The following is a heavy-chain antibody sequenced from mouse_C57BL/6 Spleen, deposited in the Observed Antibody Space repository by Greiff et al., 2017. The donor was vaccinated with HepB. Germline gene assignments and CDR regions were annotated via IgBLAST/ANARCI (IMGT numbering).Heavy chain of an antibody. V-gene: IGHV1-59*01. D-gene: IGHD1-1*01. CDR1: GYTFTSYW. Sequence: QVQLQQPGAELVRPGTSVKLSCKASGYTFTSYWMHWVKQRPGQGLEWIGVIDPSDSYTNYNQKFKGKATLTVDTSSSTAYMQLSSLTSEDSAVYYCAATTVVAGFDYWGQGTTLTVSS. CDR2: IDPSDSYT. J-gene: IGHJ2*01. CDR3: AATTVVAGFDY.